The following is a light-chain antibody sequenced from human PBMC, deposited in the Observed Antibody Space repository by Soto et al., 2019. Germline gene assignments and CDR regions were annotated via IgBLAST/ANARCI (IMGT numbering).Light chain of an antibody. CDR3: QKYNSYSSYT. CDR1: QSISSW. CDR2: KAS. J-gene: IGKJ5*01. Sequence: DIQMTQSPSTLSASVGDRVTITCRASQSISSWLAWYQQKPGIAPRLLIYKASTLEAGVPPRFSGSGSGKVFTTTSSSLHPDDFATYHRQKYNSYSSYTFGQGTRLEIK. V-gene: IGKV1-5*03.